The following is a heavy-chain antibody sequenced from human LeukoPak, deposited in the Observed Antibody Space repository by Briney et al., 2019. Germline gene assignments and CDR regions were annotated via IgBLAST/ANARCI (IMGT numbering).Heavy chain of an antibody. Sequence: GGSLRLSCAASGFTFSDYYMSWIRQAPGKGLEWVSYISSSSSYTNYADSVKGRFTISRDNAKNSLYLQMNSLRAEDTAVYYCARERGGGYCSGGSCYQDATGGFDYWGQGTLVTVSS. J-gene: IGHJ4*02. D-gene: IGHD2-15*01. V-gene: IGHV3-11*05. CDR1: GFTFSDYY. CDR3: ARERGGGYCSGGSCYQDATGGFDY. CDR2: ISSSSSYT.